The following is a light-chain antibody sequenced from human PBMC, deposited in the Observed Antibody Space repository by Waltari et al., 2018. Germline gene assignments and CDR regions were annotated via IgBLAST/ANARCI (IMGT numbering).Light chain of an antibody. CDR3: QQYDGSSVT. J-gene: IGKJ4*01. CDR1: QTIRGSW. Sequence: EIALTPSPGTLSLSQGERATLSCRASQTIRGSWLTWYQRKPGQAPRLLIYGASSRATGIPVRFSGSGSGTDFTLTISRLEPEDSAVYYCQQYDGSSVTFGGGTKVEVK. V-gene: IGKV3-20*01. CDR2: GAS.